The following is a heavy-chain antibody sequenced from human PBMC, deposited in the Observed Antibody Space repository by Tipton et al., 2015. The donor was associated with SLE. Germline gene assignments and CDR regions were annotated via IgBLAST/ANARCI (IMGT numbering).Heavy chain of an antibody. D-gene: IGHD5-18*01. CDR3: ARGARGYSYGSDEDFDS. CDR2: IYYTGST. CDR1: GSSLTGSY. V-gene: IGHV4-59*01. Sequence: TLSLTCTVSGSSLTGSYWSWIRQPPGKGLEWIGYIYYTGSTEFAPSPKSRVTFSVDRSKNQFSLNLRSVTAADTAVYYCARGARGYSYGSDEDFDSWGQGILVTVSS. J-gene: IGHJ4*02.